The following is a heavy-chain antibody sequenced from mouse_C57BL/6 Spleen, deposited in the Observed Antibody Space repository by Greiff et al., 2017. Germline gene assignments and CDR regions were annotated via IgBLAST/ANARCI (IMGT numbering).Heavy chain of an antibody. CDR1: GFNIKNTY. D-gene: IGHD2-4*01. J-gene: IGHJ3*01. CDR2: IDPANGNT. Sequence: VQLQQSVAELVRPGASVKLSCTASGFNIKNTYMHWVTQRPEQGLEWIGRIDPANGNTKYAPKLQGKATITADPSSHTAYLQLSSLTSEDTAIYYCARSGYDYDRSFAYWGQGTLVTVSA. CDR3: ARSGYDYDRSFAY. V-gene: IGHV14-3*01.